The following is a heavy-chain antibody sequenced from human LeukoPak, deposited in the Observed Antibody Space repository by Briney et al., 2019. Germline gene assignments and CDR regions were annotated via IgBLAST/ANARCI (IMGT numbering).Heavy chain of an antibody. CDR3: ARELSIAARQGY. V-gene: IGHV1-2*02. CDR2: INPNSGGT. CDR1: GYTFTGYY. Sequence: GASVNVSCKASGYTFTGYYMHWVRQAPGQGLEWMGWINPNSGGTNYAQKFQGRVTMTRDTSISTAYMELSRLRSDDTAVYYCARELSIAARQGYWGQGTLVTVSS. J-gene: IGHJ4*02. D-gene: IGHD6-6*01.